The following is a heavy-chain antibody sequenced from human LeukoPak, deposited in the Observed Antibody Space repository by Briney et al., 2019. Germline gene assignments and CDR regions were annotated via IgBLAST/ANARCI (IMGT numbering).Heavy chain of an antibody. CDR2: IKEDGSEK. CDR1: GFTFSSNW. J-gene: IGHJ4*02. Sequence: GGSLRLSCAASGFTFSSNWMSWVRQAPGKGLEWVANIKEDGSEKYYVDSVKGRFTISRDNSKNTLYLQMNSLRAEDTAVYYCAKDPILSLITMVRGAIPYFDYWGQGTLVTVSS. D-gene: IGHD3-10*01. CDR3: AKDPILSLITMVRGAIPYFDY. V-gene: IGHV3-7*03.